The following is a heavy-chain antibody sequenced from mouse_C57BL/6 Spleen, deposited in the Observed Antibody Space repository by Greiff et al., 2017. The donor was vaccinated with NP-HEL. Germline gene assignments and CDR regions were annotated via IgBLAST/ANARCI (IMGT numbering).Heavy chain of an antibody. CDR2: IYPRSGNT. V-gene: IGHV1-81*01. Sequence: VKVVESGAELARPGASVKLSCKASGYTFTSYGISWVKQRTGQGLEWIGEIYPRSGNTYYNEKFKGKATLTADKSSSTAYMELRSLTSKGSAVYFCARWRGYEGLYWGQGTTLTVSS. J-gene: IGHJ2*01. D-gene: IGHD2-3*01. CDR3: ARWRGYEGLY. CDR1: GYTFTSYG.